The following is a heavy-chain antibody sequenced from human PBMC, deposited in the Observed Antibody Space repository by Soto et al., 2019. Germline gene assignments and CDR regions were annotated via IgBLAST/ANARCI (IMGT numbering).Heavy chain of an antibody. Sequence: GESLKISCTGSGYSFSTYWIALVRQMPGKGLEWMGIIYPGDSDTRYSPSFQGQVTISADTSNNTAYLQWSSLKASDTAIYYCARLPQCLWFGALTSRAYYVNDRGPGTLV. D-gene: IGHD3-10*01. CDR1: GYSFSTYW. CDR3: ARLPQCLWFGALTSRAYYVND. J-gene: IGHJ4*02. V-gene: IGHV5-51*01. CDR2: IYPGDSDT.